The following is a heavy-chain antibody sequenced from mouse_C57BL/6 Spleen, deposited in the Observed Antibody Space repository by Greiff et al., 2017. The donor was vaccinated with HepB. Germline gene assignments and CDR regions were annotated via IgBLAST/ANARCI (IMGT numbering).Heavy chain of an antibody. Sequence: QVQLQQSGPELVKPGASVKISCKASGYAFSSSWMNWVKQRPGKGLEWIGRIYPGDGDTNYNGKFKGKATLTADKSSSTAYMQLSSLTSEESAVYFCARIPIYYDYDGDAYWGQGTLVTVSA. V-gene: IGHV1-82*01. J-gene: IGHJ3*01. CDR2: IYPGDGDT. D-gene: IGHD2-4*01. CDR1: GYAFSSSW. CDR3: ARIPIYYDYDGDAY.